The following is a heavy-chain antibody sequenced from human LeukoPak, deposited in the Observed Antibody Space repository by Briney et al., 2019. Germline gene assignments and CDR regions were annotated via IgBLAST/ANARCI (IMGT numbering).Heavy chain of an antibody. V-gene: IGHV1-69*13. CDR1: GGTFSSYA. Sequence: ASVKVSCKASGGTFSSYAISWVRQAPGQGLEWMGGIIPIFGTANYAQKFQGRVTITADESTSTAYMELSSLRSEDTAVYYYARDDIEYYYDSSGYLSWFDPWGQGTLVTVSS. CDR2: IIPIFGTA. D-gene: IGHD3-22*01. J-gene: IGHJ5*02. CDR3: ARDDIEYYYDSSGYLSWFDP.